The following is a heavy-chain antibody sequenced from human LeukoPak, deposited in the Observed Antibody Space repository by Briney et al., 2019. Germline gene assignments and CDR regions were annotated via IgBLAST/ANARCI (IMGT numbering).Heavy chain of an antibody. Sequence: SETLSLTCTVSGGSISSYYWRWLRQPPGKGLEWIGYVYYSGSTSYNPSLKSRVTISVDTSKNQFSLKLSSVTAADAAVYYCARGPGSGTYWAFDYWGQGTLVTVSS. D-gene: IGHD1-26*01. CDR2: VYYSGST. CDR1: GGSISSYY. V-gene: IGHV4-59*01. J-gene: IGHJ4*02. CDR3: ARGPGSGTYWAFDY.